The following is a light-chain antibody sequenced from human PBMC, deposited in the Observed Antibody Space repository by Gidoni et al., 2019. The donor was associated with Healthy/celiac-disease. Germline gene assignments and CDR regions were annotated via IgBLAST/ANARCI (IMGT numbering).Light chain of an antibody. J-gene: IGLJ3*02. CDR1: SLRSYY. CDR3: NSRDSSGRV. CDR2: GKN. Sequence: SSELTQDPAVSVALGQTVRIPRQGDSLRSYYASWYQQKPGQAPVLVIYGKNNRPSGIPDRFSGSSSGNTASLTITGAQAEDEADYYCNSRDSSGRVFGGGTKLTVL. V-gene: IGLV3-19*01.